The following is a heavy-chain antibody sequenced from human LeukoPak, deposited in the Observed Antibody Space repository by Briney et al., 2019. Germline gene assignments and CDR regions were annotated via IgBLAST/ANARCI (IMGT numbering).Heavy chain of an antibody. D-gene: IGHD6-13*01. CDR2: VSWNSGSV. V-gene: IGHV3-9*01. CDR1: GFTFDDYA. J-gene: IGHJ4*02. CDR3: TKGSSWSNGDFDC. Sequence: GGSLRLSCAASGFTFDDYAMHWVRQAPGKGLEWVSGVSWNSGSVGYADSVKGRFTISRDNAKNSLYLQMNSLRAEDTALYYCTKGSSWSNGDFDCWGQGTLVTVSS.